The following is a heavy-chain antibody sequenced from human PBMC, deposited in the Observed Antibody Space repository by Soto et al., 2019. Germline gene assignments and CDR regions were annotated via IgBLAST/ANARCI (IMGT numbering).Heavy chain of an antibody. J-gene: IGHJ5*02. V-gene: IGHV4-38-2*02. CDR1: GYSISSGYY. CDR2: IYHSGST. CDR3: ARDQAQNWFDP. Sequence: SETLSLTCAVSGYSISSGYYGGWIRQPPGKGLEWIGSIYHSGSTYYNPSLKRRVTISVDTSKNQFSLKLSSVTAADTAVDYCARDQAQNWFDPWGEGTLVTVSS.